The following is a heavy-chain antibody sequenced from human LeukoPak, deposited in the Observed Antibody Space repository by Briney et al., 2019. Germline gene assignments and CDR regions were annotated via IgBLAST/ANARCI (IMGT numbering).Heavy chain of an antibody. J-gene: IGHJ5*02. CDR2: INWNGGST. CDR3: ARVSGYYDILTGYSPNWFDP. D-gene: IGHD3-9*01. V-gene: IGHV3-20*04. Sequence: GGSLRLSCAASGFTFGDYGMSWVRQAPGKGLEWVSGINWNGGSTGYADSVKGRFTISRDNAKNSLYLQMNSLRAEDTALYYSARVSGYYDILTGYSPNWFDPWGQGTLVTVSS. CDR1: GFTFGDYG.